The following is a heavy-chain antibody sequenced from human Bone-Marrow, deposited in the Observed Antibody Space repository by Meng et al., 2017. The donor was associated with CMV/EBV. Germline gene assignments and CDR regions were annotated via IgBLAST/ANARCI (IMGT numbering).Heavy chain of an antibody. Sequence: SETLSLTCTVSGYSISSGYYWGWIRQPPGKGLEWLGEVSHSGSTNYNPSLKSRVSISVDTAKNQFSLKLNSVTAADTAVYFCARTSRGWTYSDYGGQGALVTVSS. V-gene: IGHV4-38-2*02. CDR1: GYSISSGYY. CDR2: VSHSGST. D-gene: IGHD6-19*01. CDR3: ARTSRGWTYSDY. J-gene: IGHJ4*02.